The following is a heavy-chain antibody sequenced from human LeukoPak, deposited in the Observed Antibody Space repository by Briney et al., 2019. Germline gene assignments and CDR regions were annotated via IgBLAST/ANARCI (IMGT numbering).Heavy chain of an antibody. V-gene: IGHV3-21*01. Sequence: GGSLRLSCAASGFTFSGYSMNWVRQAPGKGLEWVSSISSSSSYIYYADSVKGRFTISRDNAKNSLYLQMNSLRDEDTAVYYCARDQEVAVADAFDYWGQGTLVTVSS. CDR3: ARDQEVAVADAFDY. CDR1: GFTFSGYS. CDR2: ISSSSSYI. D-gene: IGHD6-19*01. J-gene: IGHJ4*02.